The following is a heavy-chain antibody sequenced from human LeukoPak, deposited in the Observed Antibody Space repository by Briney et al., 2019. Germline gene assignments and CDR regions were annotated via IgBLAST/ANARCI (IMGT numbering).Heavy chain of an antibody. V-gene: IGHV3-48*03. Sequence: PGGSLRLSCAAPGFTFSSYEMNWVRQAPGKGLEWVSYIIRSGSTIYYADSVKGRFTISRDNAKNSLYLQMNSLRAEDTAVYYCARAYTFGGVIVAFDYWGQGTLVTVSS. CDR2: IIRSGSTI. D-gene: IGHD3-16*02. CDR3: ARAYTFGGVIVAFDY. CDR1: GFTFSSYE. J-gene: IGHJ4*02.